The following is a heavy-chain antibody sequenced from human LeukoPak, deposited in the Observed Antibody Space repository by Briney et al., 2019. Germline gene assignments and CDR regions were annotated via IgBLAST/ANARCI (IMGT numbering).Heavy chain of an antibody. D-gene: IGHD6-19*01. CDR3: ARGSRLVPTADY. Sequence: PSETLSLTCTVSGGSISSSRYYWGWIRQPPGKGLEWIGSIYYSGSTYYNPSLKSRVTISVDTSKNQFSLKLSSVTAADTAVYYCARGSRLVPTADYWGQGTLVTVSS. CDR1: GGSISSSRYY. CDR2: IYYSGST. V-gene: IGHV4-39*07. J-gene: IGHJ4*02.